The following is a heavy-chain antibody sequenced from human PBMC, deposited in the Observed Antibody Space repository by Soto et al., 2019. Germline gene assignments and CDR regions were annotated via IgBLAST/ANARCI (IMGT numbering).Heavy chain of an antibody. CDR2: IKQDGSEK. CDR3: ARDRDCSGGSCYHVAYYFDY. CDR1: GFTFSSYW. J-gene: IGHJ4*02. V-gene: IGHV3-7*01. D-gene: IGHD2-15*01. Sequence: GSLRLSCAASGFTFSSYWMSWVRQAPGKGLEWVANIKQDGSEKYYVDSVKGRFTISRDNAKNSLYLQMNSLRAEDTAVYYCARDRDCSGGSCYHVAYYFDYWGQGTLVTVSS.